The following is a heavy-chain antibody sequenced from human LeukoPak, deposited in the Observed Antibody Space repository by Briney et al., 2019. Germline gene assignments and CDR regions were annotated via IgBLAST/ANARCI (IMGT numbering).Heavy chain of an antibody. D-gene: IGHD2-15*01. CDR1: GGSISNYF. CDR3: ARHPFATPFDH. V-gene: IGHV4-59*01. J-gene: IGHJ4*02. CDR2: IYYSGST. Sequence: SETLSLTCTVSGGSISNYFWGWIRQPPGKGLEWIEYIYYSGSTNYNPSLKSRITISVDTSQIQFSLKLSCVTAADTAVYYCARHPFATPFDHWGRGILVTVSS.